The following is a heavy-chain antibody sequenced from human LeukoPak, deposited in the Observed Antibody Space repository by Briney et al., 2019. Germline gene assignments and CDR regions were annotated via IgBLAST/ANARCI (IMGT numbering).Heavy chain of an antibody. CDR3: ARVLYGSGNGYYYYMDV. J-gene: IGHJ6*03. D-gene: IGHD3-10*01. V-gene: IGHV3-53*01. Sequence: GSLRLSCAASGFTVSSNYMSWVRQAPGKGLEWVSVIYSGGSTYYADSVKGRFTISRDNSKNTLYLQMNSLRAEDTAVYYCARVLYGSGNGYYYYMDVWGKGTTVTISS. CDR1: GFTVSSNY. CDR2: IYSGGST.